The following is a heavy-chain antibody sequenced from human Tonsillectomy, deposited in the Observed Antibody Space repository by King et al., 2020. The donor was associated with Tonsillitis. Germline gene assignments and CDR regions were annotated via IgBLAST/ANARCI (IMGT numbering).Heavy chain of an antibody. Sequence: VQLVESGAEVKKPGASVKVSCKASGYTFTGYYMHWVRQAPGQGLEWMGWINPNSGGTNCAQKFQGWVTMTRDTSISTAYMELSRLRSDDTAVYYCARGQLGHKYYFVYWGQGTLVTVSS. CDR2: INPNSGGT. V-gene: IGHV1-2*04. J-gene: IGHJ4*02. D-gene: IGHD7-27*01. CDR3: ARGQLGHKYYFVY. CDR1: GYTFTGYY.